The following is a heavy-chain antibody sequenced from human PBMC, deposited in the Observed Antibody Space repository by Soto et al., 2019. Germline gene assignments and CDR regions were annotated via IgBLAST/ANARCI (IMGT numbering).Heavy chain of an antibody. CDR3: ARRGSSGWYDY. CDR2: ISSNGGST. D-gene: IGHD6-19*01. Sequence: EVQLVESGGGLVQPGGSLRLSCAASGFTFSSYAMHWVRQAPGKGLEYVSAISSNGGSTYYANSVKGRFTISRDNSKNALYLQMGSLRAEDMAVYYCARRGSSGWYDYWGQGTLVTVSS. CDR1: GFTFSSYA. J-gene: IGHJ4*02. V-gene: IGHV3-64*01.